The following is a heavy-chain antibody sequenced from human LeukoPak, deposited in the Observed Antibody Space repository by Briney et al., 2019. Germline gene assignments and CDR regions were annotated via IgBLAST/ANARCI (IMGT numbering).Heavy chain of an antibody. V-gene: IGHV3-30*18. CDR2: SSHYHNNE. J-gene: IGHJ3*02. CDR3: AKIMGERITMVRGVKDAFDI. D-gene: IGHD3-10*01. Sequence: GGSLRLSCAASGFTLSNYAMSWVRQAPGKGLEWGATSSHYHNNEKYADSVKGRYTISRDNSRSMLFLQMNSLRAEDTALYYCAKIMGERITMVRGVKDAFDIWVQATKVTDSS. CDR1: GFTLSNYA.